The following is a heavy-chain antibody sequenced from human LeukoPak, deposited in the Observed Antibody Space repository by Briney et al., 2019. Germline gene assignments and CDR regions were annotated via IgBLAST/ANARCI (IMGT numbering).Heavy chain of an antibody. J-gene: IGHJ4*02. CDR2: ISSSSSTI. CDR1: GFTFSSYS. Sequence: QPGGSLRLSCAASGFTFSSYSMNWVRQAPGKGLEWVSYISSSSSTIYYADSVKGRFTISRDNAKNSLYLQMNSLRAEDTAVYYCARGYDSSGYYRIDGFDYWGQGTLVTVSS. CDR3: ARGYDSSGYYRIDGFDY. V-gene: IGHV3-48*04. D-gene: IGHD3-22*01.